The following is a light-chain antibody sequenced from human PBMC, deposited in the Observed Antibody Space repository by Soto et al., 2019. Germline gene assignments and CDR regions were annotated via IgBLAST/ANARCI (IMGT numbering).Light chain of an antibody. CDR2: KAS. CDR1: QSINNW. J-gene: IGKJ4*01. CDR3: QQYKSYSRS. V-gene: IGKV1-5*03. Sequence: DIQMTQSPSTLSASVGDRVTITCRASQSINNWLAWYQQKPGKAPKLLIYKASSLESGVPSRFSGSGSGTEFTLTISSLQPDDFATYYCQQYKSYSRSFGGGTKVEIK.